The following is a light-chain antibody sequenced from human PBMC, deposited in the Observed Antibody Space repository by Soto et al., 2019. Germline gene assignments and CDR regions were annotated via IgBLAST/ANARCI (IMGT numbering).Light chain of an antibody. V-gene: IGLV2-8*01. CDR3: SSYAATNKVT. CDR1: SSDIGGYNS. Sequence: QSALTQPPSASGSPGQSVTISCTGTSSDIGGYNSVSWYQHHPAKAPKLIIYDVTKRPSGVPDRFSGSKSGNTASLTVSGLQAEDEADYYCSSYAATNKVTFGGGTKGTVL. CDR2: DVT. J-gene: IGLJ2*01.